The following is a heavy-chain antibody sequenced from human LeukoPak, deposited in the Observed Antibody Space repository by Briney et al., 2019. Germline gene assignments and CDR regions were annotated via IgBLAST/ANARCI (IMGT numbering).Heavy chain of an antibody. D-gene: IGHD3-3*01. V-gene: IGHV4-30-2*01. J-gene: IGHJ6*03. Sequence: KPSETLSLTCTVSGGSISSGGYYWSWIRQPPGKGLEWIGYIYHSGSTYYNPSLKSRVTISVDRSKNQFSLKLSSVTAADTAVYYCARGQITIFGVVIDPSYYMDVWGKGTTVTVSS. CDR3: ARGQITIFGVVIDPSYYMDV. CDR2: IYHSGST. CDR1: GGSISSGGYY.